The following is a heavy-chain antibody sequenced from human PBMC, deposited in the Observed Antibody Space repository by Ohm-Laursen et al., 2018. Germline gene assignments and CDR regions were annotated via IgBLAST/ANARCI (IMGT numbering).Heavy chain of an antibody. V-gene: IGHV4-59*01. D-gene: IGHD3-22*01. CDR2: IYYSGST. Sequence: SETLSLTCTVSGGSISSYYWSWIRQPPGKGLEWIGYIYYSGSTNYNPSLKSRVTISVDISKNQFSLKLTSVTAADTAVYYCARGGSGYYSRTFDYWGQGTLVTVSS. J-gene: IGHJ4*02. CDR1: GGSISSYY. CDR3: ARGGSGYYSRTFDY.